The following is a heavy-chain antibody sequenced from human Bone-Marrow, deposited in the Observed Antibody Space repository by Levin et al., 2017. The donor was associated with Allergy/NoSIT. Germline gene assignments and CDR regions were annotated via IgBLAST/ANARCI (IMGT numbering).Heavy chain of an antibody. Sequence: ASVKVSCKVFGDTLTELAMHWVRQAPGKGLEWMGGFDPEDGETIYAQKFQGRVTMTEDTSTDTAYMEMSSLRSEDTAVYYCATERYGSYYFDYWGQGTLVTVSS. CDR1: GDTLTELA. V-gene: IGHV1-24*01. CDR3: ATERYGSYYFDY. D-gene: IGHD3-9*01. CDR2: FDPEDGET. J-gene: IGHJ4*02.